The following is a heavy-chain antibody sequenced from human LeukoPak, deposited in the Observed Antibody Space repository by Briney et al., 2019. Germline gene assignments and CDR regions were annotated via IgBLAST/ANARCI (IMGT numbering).Heavy chain of an antibody. D-gene: IGHD1-1*01. J-gene: IGHJ4*02. CDR3: VRRYTGTHDQFDY. CDR1: GYTFTGYY. V-gene: IGHV1-2*02. CDR2: INPNSGGT. Sequence: GASVKVSCKASGYTFTGYYMHWVRQAPGQGLEWMGWINPNSGGTNYAQKFQGRVTMTRDTSISTAYMELSRLRSDDTAVYYCVRRYTGTHDQFDYWGQGTLVTVSS.